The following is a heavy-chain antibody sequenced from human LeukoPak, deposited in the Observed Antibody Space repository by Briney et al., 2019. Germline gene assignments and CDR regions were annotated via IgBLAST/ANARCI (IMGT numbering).Heavy chain of an antibody. V-gene: IGHV1-2*02. CDR1: GYSFTAHY. D-gene: IGHD6-13*01. CDR2: INPNTGGT. J-gene: IGHJ4*02. CDR3: SRSSAAAGAVGY. Sequence: VSVKVSCKASGYSFTAHYIHWVRQAPGQGLEWMGCINPNTGGTNYAQKFQGRVTMTSDTSTTTAYMGLSSLSSDDTAVYFCSRSSAAAGAVGYWGQGTLVTVSS.